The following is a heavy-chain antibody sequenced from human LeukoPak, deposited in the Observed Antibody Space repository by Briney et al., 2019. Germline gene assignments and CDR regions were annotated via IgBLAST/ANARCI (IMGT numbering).Heavy chain of an antibody. D-gene: IGHD3-16*02. CDR3: ARGLESYNWFDP. CDR1: GYTFTGYY. CDR2: INPNSGGT. J-gene: IGHJ5*02. Sequence: ASVKVSCKASGYTFTGYYMHWVRQAPGQGLEWMGWINPNSGGTNYAQKLQGRVTMTRDTSISTAYMELSRLRSDDTAVYYCARGLESYNWFDPWGQGTLVTVST. V-gene: IGHV1-2*02.